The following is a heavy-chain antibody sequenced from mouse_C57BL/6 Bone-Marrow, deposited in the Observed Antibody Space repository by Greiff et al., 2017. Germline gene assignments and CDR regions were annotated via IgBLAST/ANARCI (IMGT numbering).Heavy chain of an antibody. CDR1: GYTFTSYW. J-gene: IGHJ3*01. CDR2: IDPSDSYT. CDR3: AREDLGIYYGSSRFAY. V-gene: IGHV1-69*01. Sequence: QVQLQQPGAELVMPGASVKLSCKASGYTFTSYWMHWVKQRPGQGLEWIGEIDPSDSYTNYNQKFKGKSTLTVDKSSSTADMQLSSLTSEDSAVYYCAREDLGIYYGSSRFAYWGQGTLVTVSA. D-gene: IGHD1-1*01.